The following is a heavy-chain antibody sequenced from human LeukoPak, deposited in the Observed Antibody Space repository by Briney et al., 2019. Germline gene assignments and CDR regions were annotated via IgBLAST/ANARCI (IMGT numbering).Heavy chain of an antibody. Sequence: GGSLRLSCAASGFTVSSNYMSWVRQAPGKGLEWVSVIYSGGSTYYADSVKGRFTISRDNSKNTLYLQMNRLRAEDTAIYYCTKDALISCRGAWSQSDYWGQGTLVTVSS. J-gene: IGHJ4*02. CDR2: IYSGGST. CDR3: TKDALISCRGAWSQSDY. CDR1: GFTVSSNY. V-gene: IGHV3-66*01. D-gene: IGHD2-8*01.